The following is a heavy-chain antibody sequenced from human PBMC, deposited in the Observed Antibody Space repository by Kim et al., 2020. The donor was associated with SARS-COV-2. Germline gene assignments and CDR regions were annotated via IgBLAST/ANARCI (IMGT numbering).Heavy chain of an antibody. CDR1: GFTFNSYA. V-gene: IGHV3-23*01. J-gene: IGHJ4*02. CDR2: ISGSGDST. Sequence: GGSLRLSCAASGFTFNSYAMSWVRQAPGKGLEWVSAISGSGDSTYYADSVKGRFTISRDNFKNTLYLQMNILRAEDTAVYYCAKIQVIPAAILDYWGQGTLVTVSS. D-gene: IGHD2-2*01. CDR3: AKIQVIPAAILDY.